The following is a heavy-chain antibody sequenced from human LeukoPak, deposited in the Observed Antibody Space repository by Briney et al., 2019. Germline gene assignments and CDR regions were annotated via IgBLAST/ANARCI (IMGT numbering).Heavy chain of an antibody. V-gene: IGHV4-59*12. CDR3: ARTVTTMIVVVITNWFDP. Sequence: SETLSLTCTVSGGSISSYYWSWIRQPPGRGLEWIGYIYYSGSTNYNPSLKSRVTISVDTSKNQFSLKLSSVTAADTAVYYCARTVTTMIVVVITNWFDPWGQGTLVTVSS. J-gene: IGHJ5*02. D-gene: IGHD3-22*01. CDR2: IYYSGST. CDR1: GGSISSYY.